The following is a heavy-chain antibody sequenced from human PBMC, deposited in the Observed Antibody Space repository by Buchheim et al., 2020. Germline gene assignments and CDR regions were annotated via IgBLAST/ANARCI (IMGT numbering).Heavy chain of an antibody. J-gene: IGHJ6*02. D-gene: IGHD6-6*01. CDR3: ARGGSSALIYYYYYYGMDV. CDR2: IKQDGSEK. CDR1: GFTFSSYW. Sequence: EVQLVESGGGLVQPGGSLRLSCAASGFTFSSYWMSWVRQAPGKGLEWVANIKQDGSEKYYVDSVKGRFTISRDNAKNSLYLQMNSLRAEDTAVYYVARGGSSALIYYYYYYGMDVWGQGTT. V-gene: IGHV3-7*04.